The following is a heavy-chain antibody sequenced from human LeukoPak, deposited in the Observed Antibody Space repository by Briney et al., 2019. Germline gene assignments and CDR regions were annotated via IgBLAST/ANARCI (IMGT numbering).Heavy chain of an antibody. CDR1: GFTFSSYS. V-gene: IGHV3-21*01. D-gene: IGHD6-13*01. Sequence: GGSLRLSCAASGFTFSSYSMNWVRQAPGKGLEWVSFISSSRSYIYYSDSVKGRFTISRDNAKNSLYLQMNSLRAEDTAVYYCARDPHRQQLDYYYYYYMDVWGKGTTVTVSS. CDR2: ISSSRSYI. J-gene: IGHJ6*03. CDR3: ARDPHRQQLDYYYYYYMDV.